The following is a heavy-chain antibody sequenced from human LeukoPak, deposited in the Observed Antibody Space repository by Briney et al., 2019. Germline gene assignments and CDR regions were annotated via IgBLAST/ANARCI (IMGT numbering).Heavy chain of an antibody. CDR3: ASFRTRVRDYYFDY. V-gene: IGHV3-7*01. CDR1: GFTFSNYW. Sequence: GGSLRLSCAASGFTFSNYWMSWVRQAPGKGLEWVANIKQDGSEKYYVDSVKGRFTISRDNAKNSLYLQMNSLRAEDTAVYYCASFRTRVRDYYFDYWGQGTLVTVSS. CDR2: IKQDGSEK. D-gene: IGHD3-10*01. J-gene: IGHJ4*02.